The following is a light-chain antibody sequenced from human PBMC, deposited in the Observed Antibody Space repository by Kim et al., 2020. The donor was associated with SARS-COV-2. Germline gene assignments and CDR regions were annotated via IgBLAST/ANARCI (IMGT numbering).Light chain of an antibody. CDR1: SSDVGGYNY. Sequence: QSALTQPASVSGSPGQSITISCTGTSSDVGGYNYVSWYQQHPGKAPKLMIYEVTKRPSGVPDRFSGSKSGNTASLTVSGLQAEDEADYYCSSYAGSNNNVIFGGGTQLTVL. CDR3: SSYAGSNNNVI. J-gene: IGLJ2*01. CDR2: EVT. V-gene: IGLV2-8*01.